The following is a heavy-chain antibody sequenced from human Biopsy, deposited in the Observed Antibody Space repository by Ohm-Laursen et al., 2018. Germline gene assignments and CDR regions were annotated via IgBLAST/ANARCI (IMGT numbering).Heavy chain of an antibody. J-gene: IGHJ4*02. D-gene: IGHD4-17*01. Sequence: GSLRLSCAASGFTFTNYAMNWVRQAPGKGLDWVSSIDSSAASTFYADSVKGRFTISRDNSKNTLFLQMKSLRAADTAIYYCASDLNGDPSAFDYWGQGTPVTVSS. CDR2: IDSSAAST. CDR1: GFTFTNYA. V-gene: IGHV3-23*01. CDR3: ASDLNGDPSAFDY.